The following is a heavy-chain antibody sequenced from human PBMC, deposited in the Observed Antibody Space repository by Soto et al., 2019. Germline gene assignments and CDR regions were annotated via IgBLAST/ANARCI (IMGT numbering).Heavy chain of an antibody. CDR3: ATAAPMIVVARGAYYFDY. CDR2: FDPEDGET. J-gene: IGHJ4*02. Sequence: EASVKVSCKVSGYTLTELSMHWVRQAPGKGLEWMGGFDPEDGETIYAQKFQGRVTMTEDTSTDTAYMELSSLRSEDTAVYYCATAAPMIVVARGAYYFDYWGQGTLVTVPS. V-gene: IGHV1-24*01. CDR1: GYTLTELS. D-gene: IGHD3-22*01.